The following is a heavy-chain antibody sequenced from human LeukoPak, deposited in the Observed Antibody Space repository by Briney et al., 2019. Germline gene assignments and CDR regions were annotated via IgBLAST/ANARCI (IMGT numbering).Heavy chain of an antibody. D-gene: IGHD4-23*01. CDR3: ERDPGGNSDY. CDR1: GLTVSINY. Sequence: QTGGSLRLSCAASGLTVSINYISCVRQAPGKGLEWVSVIYRGGSTYYADSVKGRFTISRDNSKNTMYLKMNNLRAEDTAVYYCERDPGGNSDYWGEGTLVTVSS. V-gene: IGHV3-53*01. J-gene: IGHJ4*02. CDR2: IYRGGST.